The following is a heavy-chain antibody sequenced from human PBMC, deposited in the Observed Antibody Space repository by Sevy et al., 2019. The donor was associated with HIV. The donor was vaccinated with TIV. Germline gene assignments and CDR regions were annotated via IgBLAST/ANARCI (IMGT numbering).Heavy chain of an antibody. J-gene: IGHJ4*02. CDR3: ARHSFKHGYRPHYFDY. V-gene: IGHV4-39*01. D-gene: IGHD5-18*01. CDR1: GGSITSKNYF. CDR2: IYHSGSR. Sequence: SETVSLTCSVSGGSITSKNYFWAWIRQSPGQGLEWIGSIYHSGSRYHGPSLQSRVGISVDTSRRHFSRKLSSVTAADTAVYYCARHSFKHGYRPHYFDYWSQGTLVTVSS.